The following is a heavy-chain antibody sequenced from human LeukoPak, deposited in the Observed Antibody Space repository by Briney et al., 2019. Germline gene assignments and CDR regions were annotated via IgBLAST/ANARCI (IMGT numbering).Heavy chain of an antibody. CDR1: GFTFSTYG. V-gene: IGHV3-33*01. CDR2: IWYDGSSK. J-gene: IGHJ4*02. D-gene: IGHD3/OR15-3a*01. Sequence: GGSLRLSCAASGFTFSTYGMHWVRQAPGKGLEWVAVIWYDGSSKYYADSVNGRFTIPRDNSKNTLYLQMNSLRAEDTAMYYCARSGDFSTHYANRPDFDYWGQGTLVTVSS. CDR3: ARSGDFSTHYANRPDFDY.